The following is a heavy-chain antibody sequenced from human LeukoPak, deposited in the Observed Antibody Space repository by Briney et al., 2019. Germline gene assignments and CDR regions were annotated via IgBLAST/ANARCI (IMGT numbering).Heavy chain of an antibody. D-gene: IGHD3-10*01. Sequence: GGSLRLSCAASGFTFSSYSMNWVRQAPGKGLEWVSYISSSSSTIYYADSVKGRFTISRDNSKNTLYLEVISLTAEDTAVYYCAKDDAWLRFGEWSQGTLVTVSS. V-gene: IGHV3-48*01. CDR2: ISSSSSTI. CDR3: AKDDAWLRFGE. J-gene: IGHJ4*02. CDR1: GFTFSSYS.